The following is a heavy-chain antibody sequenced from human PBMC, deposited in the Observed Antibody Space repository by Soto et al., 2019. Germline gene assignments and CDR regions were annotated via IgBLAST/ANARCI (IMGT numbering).Heavy chain of an antibody. D-gene: IGHD1-26*01. CDR1: GFTFSSYG. J-gene: IGHJ4*02. Sequence: GGSLRLSCAASGFTFSSYGMHWVRQAPGKGLEWVAVISYDGSNKYYADSVKGRFTISRDNSKNTLYLQMNSLRAEDTAVYYCAKADFMKVGAPFDYWGQGTLVTVSS. CDR3: AKADFMKVGAPFDY. V-gene: IGHV3-30*18. CDR2: ISYDGSNK.